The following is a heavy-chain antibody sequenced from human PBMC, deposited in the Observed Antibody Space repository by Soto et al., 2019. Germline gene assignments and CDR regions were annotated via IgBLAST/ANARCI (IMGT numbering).Heavy chain of an antibody. CDR2: ISYDGTKE. CDR1: GFTLSWFG. V-gene: IGHV3-30*19. J-gene: IGHJ4*02. Sequence: PGGSLRLSCATSGFTLSWFGMHWVRQAPGKGLEWVAVISYDGTKEYYADSVKGRFTTSRDNSKNTVYLQMNSLRGEDTAIYYCARDSDARRSREVITDDFDYWGQGTQVTVSS. CDR3: ARDSDARRSREVITDDFDY. D-gene: IGHD3-10*01.